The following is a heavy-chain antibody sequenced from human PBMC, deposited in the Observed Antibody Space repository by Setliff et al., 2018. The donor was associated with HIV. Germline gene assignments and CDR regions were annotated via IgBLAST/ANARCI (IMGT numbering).Heavy chain of an antibody. CDR2: INPSGNIT. CDR3: AREDKGYYGSGLG. D-gene: IGHD3-10*01. J-gene: IGHJ4*02. CDR1: GYTFTNYY. Sequence: ASVKVSCKASGYTFTNYYIHWVRQAPGQGLERMGIINPSGNITNYAQKLQGRVTMTKDTSTSTVYMEVRSLRPEDTAVYYCAREDKGYYGSGLGWAQGTLVTVSS. V-gene: IGHV1-46*01.